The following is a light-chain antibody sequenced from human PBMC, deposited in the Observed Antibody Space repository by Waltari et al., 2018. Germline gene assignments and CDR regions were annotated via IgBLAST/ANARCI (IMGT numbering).Light chain of an antibody. CDR2: GTS. J-gene: IGLJ2*01. V-gene: IGLV7-46*01. CDR3: LLSYSGARVV. Sequence: QAVVTQEPSLTVSPGGTVTLTCGSSTGAVTSGHYPYWFQQKPGQAPRTLLYGTSNQHSWTPGRCSGSLLGGKAALTLSGAQPGDEAEYYCLLSYSGARVVFGGGTKLTVL. CDR1: TGAVTSGHY.